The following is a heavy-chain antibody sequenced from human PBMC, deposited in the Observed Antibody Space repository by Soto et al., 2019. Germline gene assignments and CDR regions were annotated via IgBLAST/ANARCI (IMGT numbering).Heavy chain of an antibody. CDR2: IYPGDSDT. J-gene: IGHJ3*02. D-gene: IGHD6-19*01. V-gene: IGHV5-51*01. CDR1: GYSFTSYW. CDR3: ARPPGYSSGGHYAFDT. Sequence: GESLKISCKGSGYSFTSYWIGWVRQMPGKGLEWMGIIYPGDSDTRYSPSFQGQVTISADKSISTAYLQWSSLKASDTAMYYCARPPGYSSGGHYAFDTRGQATMVTVPS.